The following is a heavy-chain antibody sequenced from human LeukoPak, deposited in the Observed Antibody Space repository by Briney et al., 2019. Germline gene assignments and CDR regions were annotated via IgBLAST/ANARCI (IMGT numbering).Heavy chain of an antibody. Sequence: GGSLRLSCAASGFTFTSYAMNWVRQAPGKGLEWVSFISASRSSTHYADSVKGRFTISRDNSNNTLYLQINSLRAEDTVAYYCAKGAQYDFWTGYTLEYFDVWGKGTLVTVSS. CDR3: AKGAQYDFWTGYTLEYFDV. D-gene: IGHD3-3*01. CDR1: GFTFTSYA. J-gene: IGHJ4*02. CDR2: ISASRSST. V-gene: IGHV3-23*01.